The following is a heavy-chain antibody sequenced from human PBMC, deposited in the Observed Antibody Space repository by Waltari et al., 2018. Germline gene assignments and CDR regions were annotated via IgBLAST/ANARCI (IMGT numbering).Heavy chain of an antibody. Sequence: QVQLQQWGAGLLKPSETLSLTCAVYGGSFSGYYWSWIRQPPGKGLEWIGEINHSGSSNYHPSLKSRVTIAVNTSKNQFSLKLSSVTAADTAVYYCARGEGGGGSDYWGQGTLVTVSS. CDR2: INHSGSS. D-gene: IGHD2-15*01. V-gene: IGHV4-34*01. J-gene: IGHJ4*02. CDR1: GGSFSGYY. CDR3: ARGEGGGGSDY.